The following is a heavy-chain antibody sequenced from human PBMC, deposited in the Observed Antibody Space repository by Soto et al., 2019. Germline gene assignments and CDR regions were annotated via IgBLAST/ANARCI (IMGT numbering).Heavy chain of an antibody. CDR1: GFTFSSYG. CDR2: IWYDGSNK. D-gene: IGHD6-19*01. CDR3: AREPYGYSSGWYKY. J-gene: IGHJ4*02. Sequence: QVQLVESGGGVVQPGRSLRLSCAASGFTFSSYGMHWVRQAPGKGLEWVAVIWYDGSNKYYADSVKGRFTISRDNSKNTLDLQMNSLRAEDTAVYYCAREPYGYSSGWYKYWGQGTLVTVSS. V-gene: IGHV3-33*01.